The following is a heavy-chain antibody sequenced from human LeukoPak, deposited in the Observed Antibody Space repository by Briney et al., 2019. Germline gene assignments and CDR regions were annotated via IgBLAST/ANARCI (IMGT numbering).Heavy chain of an antibody. CDR2: IYTSGST. CDR1: GGSISSGSYY. V-gene: IGHV4-61*02. CDR3: AREDSGSYYSGAFDI. D-gene: IGHD1-26*01. J-gene: IGHJ3*02. Sequence: SQTLSLTCTVSGGSISSGSYYWSWIRQPAGKGLEWIGRIYTSGSTNYNPSLKSRVTISVDTSKNQFSLKLSSVTAADTAVYYCAREDSGSYYSGAFDIWGQGTMVTVSS.